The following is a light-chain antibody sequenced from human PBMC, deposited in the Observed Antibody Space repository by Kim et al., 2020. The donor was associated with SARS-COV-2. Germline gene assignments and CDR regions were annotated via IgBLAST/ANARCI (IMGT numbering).Light chain of an antibody. V-gene: IGKV3-15*01. CDR2: GAS. CDR1: QSVSNN. J-gene: IGKJ1*01. CDR3: QQYNDWPQT. Sequence: VCPGERATLSCRASQSVSNNLAWYQQKPGQAPRLLIYGASTRATGIPAGFSGSGSETEFTLTINNLQSEDFAVYYCQQYNDWPQTFGQGTKVDIK.